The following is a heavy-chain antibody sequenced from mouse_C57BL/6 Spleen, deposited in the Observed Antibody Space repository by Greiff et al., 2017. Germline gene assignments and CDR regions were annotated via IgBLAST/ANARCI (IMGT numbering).Heavy chain of an antibody. CDR3: ARRGWDGYYFDY. CDR2: ISSGGSYT. D-gene: IGHD4-1*01. Sequence: EVMLVESGGDLVKPGGSLKLSCAASGFTFSSYGMSWVRQTPDKRLEWVATISSGGSYTYYPDSVKGRFTISRDNAKNTLYLQMSSLKSEDTAMYYCARRGWDGYYFDYWGQGTTLTVSS. V-gene: IGHV5-6*02. CDR1: GFTFSSYG. J-gene: IGHJ2*01.